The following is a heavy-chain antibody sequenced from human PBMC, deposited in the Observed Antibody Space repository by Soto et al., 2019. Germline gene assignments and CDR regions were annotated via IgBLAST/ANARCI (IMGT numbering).Heavy chain of an antibody. CDR3: AGGWVYYFDY. CDR2: IYSGGST. D-gene: IGHD1-26*01. J-gene: IGHJ4*02. CDR1: GFTVSSNY. Sequence: GGSLRLSCAASGFTVSSNYMSWVRQAPGKGLEWVSVIYSGGSTYYADSLEGRFTISRHNSKNTLYLQMNSLRAEDTAVYYCAGGWVYYFDYWGQGTLVTVSS. V-gene: IGHV3-53*04.